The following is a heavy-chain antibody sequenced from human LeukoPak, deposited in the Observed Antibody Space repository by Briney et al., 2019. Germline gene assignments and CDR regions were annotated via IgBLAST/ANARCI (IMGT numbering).Heavy chain of an antibody. CDR1: GFTVSSNY. V-gene: IGHV3-21*01. CDR2: ISSSSSYI. J-gene: IGHJ6*02. CDR3: ARNLYSYGIANYGMDV. D-gene: IGHD5-18*01. Sequence: GGSLRLSCAASGFTVSSNYVSWVRQAPGKGLEWVSSISSSSSYIYYADSVKGRFTISRDNAKNSLYLQMNSLRAEDTAVYYCARNLYSYGIANYGMDVWGQGTTVTVSS.